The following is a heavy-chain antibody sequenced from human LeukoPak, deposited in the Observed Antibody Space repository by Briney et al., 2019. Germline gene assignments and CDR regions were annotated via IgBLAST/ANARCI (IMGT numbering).Heavy chain of an antibody. Sequence: SVKVSCKASGYTLTGYDMPWVGQATVQGIEWMGWINPNSGGTIYAQKFQRRVTITRDTSISTAYMEQRSLRSDVTAVYYCARDAIVAPMNLGLDPWGQGTLVTVSS. CDR2: INPNSGGT. D-gene: IGHD5-12*01. J-gene: IGHJ5*02. CDR1: GYTLTGYD. V-gene: IGHV1-2*02. CDR3: ARDAIVAPMNLGLDP.